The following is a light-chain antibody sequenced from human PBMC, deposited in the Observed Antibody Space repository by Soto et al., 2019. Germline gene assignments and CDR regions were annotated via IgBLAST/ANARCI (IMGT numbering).Light chain of an antibody. J-gene: IGKJ2*01. Sequence: DIQMTQSPFSVSAVVGDRVTITCRASQDISSWLAWYQQKPGKAPNLLIFGASSLQSGVPSRFSGSGSGTDFPLTIRSLQPADVATYFCQHAYSFPVTIGPGPKLQIK. CDR1: QDISSW. CDR2: GAS. V-gene: IGKV1D-12*01. CDR3: QHAYSFPVT.